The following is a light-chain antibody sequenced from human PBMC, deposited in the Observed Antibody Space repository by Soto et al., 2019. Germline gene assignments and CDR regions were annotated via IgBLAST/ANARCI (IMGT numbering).Light chain of an antibody. CDR1: SSDVGGYNY. CDR2: DVS. V-gene: IGLV2-14*01. CDR3: SSYTSSSTRQV. Sequence: HSALTQPASVSGSPGQSITISCTGTSSDVGGYNYVSWYQQHPGKAPKLMIYDVSNRPSGVSNRFSGSKSGNTASLTISGLQAEDEADYYCSSYTSSSTRQVFGGGTKLTVL. J-gene: IGLJ2*01.